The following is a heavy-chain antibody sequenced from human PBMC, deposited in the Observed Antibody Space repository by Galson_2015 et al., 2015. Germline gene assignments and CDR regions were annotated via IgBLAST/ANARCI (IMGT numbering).Heavy chain of an antibody. CDR1: GFTFDDYA. CDR3: AKDIVAAHLPGPLPGNAFDY. D-gene: IGHD4-23*01. J-gene: IGHJ4*02. CDR2: ISWNSGSI. Sequence: SLRLSCAASGFTFDDYAMHWVRQAPGKGLEWVSGISWNSGSIGYADSVKGRFTIARDNAKNSLYLQMNSLRAEDTALYYCAKDIVAAHLPGPLPGNAFDYSGQGTLVTVSS. V-gene: IGHV3-9*01.